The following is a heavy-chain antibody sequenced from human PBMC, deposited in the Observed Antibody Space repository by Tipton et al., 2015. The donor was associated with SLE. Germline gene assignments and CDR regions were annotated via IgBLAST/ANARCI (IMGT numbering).Heavy chain of an antibody. CDR3: ARGAYYYDDSGDDALDI. D-gene: IGHD3-22*01. J-gene: IGHJ3*02. CDR2: ARNKANSYTT. V-gene: IGHV3-72*01. Sequence: GSLRLSCAASGFTFSDYYMDWVRQAPGKGLEWVGRARNKANSYTTKYAASVKGRFTISRDDSKSSLYLQMNSLKTEDTAMYYCARGAYYYDDSGDDALDIWGQGTMVTVSS. CDR1: GFTFSDYY.